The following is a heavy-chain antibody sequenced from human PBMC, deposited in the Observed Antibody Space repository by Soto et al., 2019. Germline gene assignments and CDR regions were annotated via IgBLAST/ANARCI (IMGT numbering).Heavy chain of an antibody. J-gene: IGHJ3*02. V-gene: IGHV4-39*01. CDR1: GGSISSSSYY. CDR3: ARQAIAAAGTHDAFDI. CDR2: IYYSGST. D-gene: IGHD6-13*01. Sequence: QLQLQESGPGLVKPSETLSLTCTVSGGSISSSSYYWGWIRQPPGKGLEWIGSIYYSGSTYYNPSLKSRVTISVDTSKNQFSLKLSSVTAADTAVYYCARQAIAAAGTHDAFDIWGQGTMVTVSS.